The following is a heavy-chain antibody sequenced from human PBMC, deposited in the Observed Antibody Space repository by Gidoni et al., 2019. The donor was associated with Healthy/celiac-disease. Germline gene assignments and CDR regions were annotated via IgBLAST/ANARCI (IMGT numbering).Heavy chain of an antibody. CDR3: ARGRRVVVVAAIWYYFDY. V-gene: IGHV1-69*06. J-gene: IGHJ4*02. D-gene: IGHD2-15*01. Sequence: QVQLVQSGAEVKKPGSSVKVSCKASGGTFSSYAISWVRQATGQGLEWMGGIIPIFGTANYAQKFQGRVTITADKSTSTAYMELSSLRSEDTAVYYCARGRRVVVVAAIWYYFDYWGQGTLVTVSS. CDR2: IIPIFGTA. CDR1: GGTFSSYA.